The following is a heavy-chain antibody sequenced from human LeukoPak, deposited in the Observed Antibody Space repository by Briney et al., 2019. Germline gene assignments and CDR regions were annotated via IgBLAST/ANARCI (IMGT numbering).Heavy chain of an antibody. V-gene: IGHV3-33*08. Sequence: GGSLRLSCAASGFTFSSYWMHWVRQAPGKGLEWVAVIWNDGSNKYYLDSVKGRFTISRDNSKNTVYLQMNSLRPEDTAVYYCARGRQLGGPTTVYFDYWGQGTLVTVSS. J-gene: IGHJ4*02. CDR1: GFTFSSYW. D-gene: IGHD3-16*01. CDR3: ARGRQLGGPTTVYFDY. CDR2: IWNDGSNK.